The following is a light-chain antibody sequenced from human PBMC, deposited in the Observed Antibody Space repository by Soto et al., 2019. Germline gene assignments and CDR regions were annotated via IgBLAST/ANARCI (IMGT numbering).Light chain of an antibody. J-gene: IGKJ5*01. CDR2: AAS. CDR3: QQYHNWPIT. V-gene: IGKV3-20*01. Sequence: EVVLTQSPGTLSLSPGERATLSCRASQSINGNFLVWYQQKLGQAPRLLIFAASSRATGIPDRFSGSGSGTDFTLTISSLQSEDFAVYYCQQYHNWPITLGQGTRLEIK. CDR1: QSINGNF.